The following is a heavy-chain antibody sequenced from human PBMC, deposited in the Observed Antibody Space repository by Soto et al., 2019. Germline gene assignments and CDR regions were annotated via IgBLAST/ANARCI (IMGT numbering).Heavy chain of an antibody. V-gene: IGHV4-59*07. D-gene: IGHD3-22*01. Sequence: PSDTLSLTCTASGVSITSYYWSWIRQSPRKVLEWIGYIYYSGSTNYNPSLKSRVTISVDTSKNQFSLKLSSVTAADTAVYYCAGGRNTYYYDSSGYNPLNWFDPWGQGTLVTVS. CDR2: IYYSGST. CDR3: AGGRNTYYYDSSGYNPLNWFDP. CDR1: GVSITSYY. J-gene: IGHJ5*02.